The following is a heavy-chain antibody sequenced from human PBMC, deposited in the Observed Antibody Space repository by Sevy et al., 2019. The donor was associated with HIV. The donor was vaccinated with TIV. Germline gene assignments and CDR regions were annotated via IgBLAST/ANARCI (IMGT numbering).Heavy chain of an antibody. J-gene: IGHJ4*02. Sequence: SETLSLTCTVSSGSISSYYWSWIRQPPGKGLEWIGYIYYSGSTNYNPSLKSRVTISVDTSKNQFSLKLSSVTAADTAVYYCARAGITRSFDYWGQGTLVTVSS. CDR1: SGSISSYY. D-gene: IGHD2-2*01. CDR2: IYYSGST. CDR3: ARAGITRSFDY. V-gene: IGHV4-59*01.